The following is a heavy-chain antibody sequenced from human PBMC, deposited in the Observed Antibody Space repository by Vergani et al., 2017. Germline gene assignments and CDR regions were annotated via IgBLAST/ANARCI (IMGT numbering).Heavy chain of an antibody. CDR1: GFTFDDYA. Sequence: EVQLVESGGGLVQPGRSLRLSCAASGFTFDDYAMHWVRQAPGKGLEWVSSISSSSSYIYYADSVKGRFTISRDNAKNSLYLQMNSLRAEDTAVYYCARDAKYCGGDCQFEGAFDIWGQGTMVTVSS. V-gene: IGHV3-21*01. CDR2: ISSSSSYI. CDR3: ARDAKYCGGDCQFEGAFDI. J-gene: IGHJ3*02. D-gene: IGHD2-21*01.